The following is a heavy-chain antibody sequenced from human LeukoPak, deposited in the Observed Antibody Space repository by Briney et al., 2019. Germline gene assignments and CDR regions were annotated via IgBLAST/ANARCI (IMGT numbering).Heavy chain of an antibody. J-gene: IGHJ5*02. V-gene: IGHV3-23*01. CDR3: AKGHLAVAS. Sequence: GGSLKLSCAASGFTFKSYAMSWVRQAPGKGLEWVSGISGSGDSTYYADSVKGRFIISRDNSKNTLYLQMNSLRAEDTALYYCAKGHLAVASWGQGSLVTVSS. CDR1: GFTFKSYA. CDR2: ISGSGDST. D-gene: IGHD6-19*01.